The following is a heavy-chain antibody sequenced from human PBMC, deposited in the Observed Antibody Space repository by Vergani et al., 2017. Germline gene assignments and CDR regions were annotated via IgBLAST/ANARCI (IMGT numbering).Heavy chain of an antibody. D-gene: IGHD5-18*01. CDR3: ARTHLLYSYGQFXFDP. J-gene: IGHJ5*02. Sequence: QVQLQEPGPGLVKPSQTLSLTCTVSGGSISSGGYYWSWIRQHPGKGLEWIGYIYYSGSTYYNPSLKSRVTISVETSKNQFSLKLSSVTAADTAVYYCARTHLLYSYGQFXFDPWGQGTLVTVSS. V-gene: IGHV4-31*03. CDR1: GGSISSGGYY. CDR2: IYYSGST.